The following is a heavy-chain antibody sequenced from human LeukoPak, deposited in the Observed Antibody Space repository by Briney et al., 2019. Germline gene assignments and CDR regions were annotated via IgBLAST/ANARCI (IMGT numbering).Heavy chain of an antibody. Sequence: GGSLRLSCAASGFSFSSYWMSWVRQAPGKGLEWVANIKQGGSEKYYVDSVKGRFTISRDNAKNSLYVQMHSLRAEDTAVYYCARGQTTVTNWGQGTLVTVSS. D-gene: IGHD4-17*01. V-gene: IGHV3-7*03. J-gene: IGHJ4*02. CDR3: ARGQTTVTN. CDR1: GFSFSSYW. CDR2: IKQGGSEK.